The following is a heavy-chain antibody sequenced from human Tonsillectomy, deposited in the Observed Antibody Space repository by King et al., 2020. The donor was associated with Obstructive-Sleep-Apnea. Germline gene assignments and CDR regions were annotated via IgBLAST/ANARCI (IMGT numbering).Heavy chain of an antibody. J-gene: IGHJ6*02. V-gene: IGHV1-69*12. CDR3: ARALMLLYGMDV. CDR1: GGTFSRYV. Sequence: QLVQSGAEVKKPGSSVNVSCKASGGTFSRYVISWVRQAPGQGLEWMGGIIPSFGTANYAQKFQGRVTITADESTRTVYMEVSSLRSEDTATYYCARALMLLYGMDVWGQGTSVTVSS. D-gene: IGHD3-16*01. CDR2: IIPSFGTA.